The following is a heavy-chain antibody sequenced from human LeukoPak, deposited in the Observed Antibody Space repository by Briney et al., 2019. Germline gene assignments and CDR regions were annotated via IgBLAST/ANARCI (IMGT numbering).Heavy chain of an antibody. CDR3: AKLIYSMIVVVIVDY. Sequence: PGGSLRLSCAASGFTFSSYAMSWVRQAPGEGLEWVSAISGSGGSTYYADSVKGRFTISRDNSKNTLYLQMNSLRAEDTAVYYCAKLIYSMIVVVIVDYWGQGTLVTVSS. V-gene: IGHV3-23*01. CDR1: GFTFSSYA. J-gene: IGHJ4*02. CDR2: ISGSGGST. D-gene: IGHD3-22*01.